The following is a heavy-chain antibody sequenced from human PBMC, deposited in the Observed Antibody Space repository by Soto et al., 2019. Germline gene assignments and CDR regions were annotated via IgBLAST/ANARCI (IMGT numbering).Heavy chain of an antibody. CDR2: ISSSSSTI. CDR1: GFTFSSYS. V-gene: IGHV3-48*01. CDR3: ASERIYEMTTVEY. J-gene: IGHJ4*02. Sequence: GGSLRLSCAASGFTFSSYSMNWVRQAPGKGLEWVSYISSSSSTIYYADSVKGRFTISRDNAKNSLYLQMNSLRAEDTAVYYCASERIYEMTTVEYWGQGTLVTVSS. D-gene: IGHD4-17*01.